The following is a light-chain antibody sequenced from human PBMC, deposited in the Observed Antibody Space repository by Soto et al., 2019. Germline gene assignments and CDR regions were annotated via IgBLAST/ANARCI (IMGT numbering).Light chain of an antibody. CDR1: SSDVGAYNF. J-gene: IGLJ2*01. CDR2: DVS. V-gene: IGLV2-11*01. Sequence: SALTQPRSVSGSPGQSVTISCTGTSSDVGAYNFVSWYQHNPGKAPKLMIFDVSARPSGVPDRFSGSKSANTASLTISGLQTEDEADYYCCSYAGTYIPLFGGGTKVTVL. CDR3: CSYAGTYIPL.